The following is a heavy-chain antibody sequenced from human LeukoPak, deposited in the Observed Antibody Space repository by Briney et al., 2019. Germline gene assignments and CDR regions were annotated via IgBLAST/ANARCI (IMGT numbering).Heavy chain of an antibody. CDR2: ISSTSSNI. V-gene: IGHV3-21*01. J-gene: IGHJ4*02. CDR3: ARGNTAMVTL. Sequence: GGSLRLSCAASGFTFRSFYMSWVRQAPGKGLEWVSSISSTSSNIYYADSLKGRFTISRDNAKNSLYLQMNSLRAEDTAVYYCARGNTAMVTLWGQGTLVTVSS. D-gene: IGHD5-18*01. CDR1: GFTFRSFY.